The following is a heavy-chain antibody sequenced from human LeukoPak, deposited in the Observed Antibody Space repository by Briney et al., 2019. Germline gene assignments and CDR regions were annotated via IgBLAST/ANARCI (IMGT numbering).Heavy chain of an antibody. CDR2: ISSSGGST. CDR1: GFTVSNDY. Sequence: PGGSLRLSCAASGFTVSNDYMTWVRQAPGKGLEWVSSISSSGGSTYYADSVEGRFTISRDNSKNTLHLQMNSLRVEDTALYYCANNWNLDYWGQGTLVTVSS. V-gene: IGHV3-23*01. J-gene: IGHJ4*02. CDR3: ANNWNLDY. D-gene: IGHD1-20*01.